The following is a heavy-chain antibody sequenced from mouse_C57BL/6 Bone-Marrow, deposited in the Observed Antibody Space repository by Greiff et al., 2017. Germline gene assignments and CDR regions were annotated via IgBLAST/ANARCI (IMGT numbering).Heavy chain of an antibody. V-gene: IGHV1-52*01. CDR2: IDPSDSET. Sequence: QVQLQQPGAELVRPGSSVKLSCKASGYTFTSYWMHWVKQRPIQGLEWIGNIDPSDSETHYNQKFKDKATLTVDKSSSTAYMQLSSLTSEDSAVYYCARDYYYGSSLAHWGQGTLVTVSA. CDR1: GYTFTSYW. J-gene: IGHJ3*01. CDR3: ARDYYYGSSLAH. D-gene: IGHD1-1*01.